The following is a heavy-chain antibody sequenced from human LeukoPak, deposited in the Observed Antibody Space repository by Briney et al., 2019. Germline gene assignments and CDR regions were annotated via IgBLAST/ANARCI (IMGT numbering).Heavy chain of an antibody. CDR1: GYTFTSYA. J-gene: IGHJ4*02. CDR3: AEGYSSGYPYYFDY. CDR2: INTNTGNP. Sequence: ASVKVSCKASGYTFTSYAMNWVRQAPGQGLEWMGWINTNTGNPTYAQGFTGRFVFSLDTSVSTAYLQISSLKAEDTAVYYCAEGYSSGYPYYFDYWGQGTLVTVSS. D-gene: IGHD3-22*01. V-gene: IGHV7-4-1*02.